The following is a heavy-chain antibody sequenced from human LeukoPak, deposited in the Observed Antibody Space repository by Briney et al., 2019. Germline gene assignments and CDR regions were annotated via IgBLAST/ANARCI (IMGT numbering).Heavy chain of an antibody. CDR2: INSSGSTT. CDR1: GFTFSRYN. V-gene: IGHV3-48*02. J-gene: IGHJ4*02. CDR3: ARDRGVEFYGSELDY. Sequence: GGSLRLSCAAPGFTFSRYNMNWVRPAQGKGVEWISYINSSGSTTYYTDSLRGRFTTSTENAPTSLYLHMYRPRDEDTPPYNTARDRGVEFYGSELDYWGQGTLVTVSS. D-gene: IGHD3-10*01.